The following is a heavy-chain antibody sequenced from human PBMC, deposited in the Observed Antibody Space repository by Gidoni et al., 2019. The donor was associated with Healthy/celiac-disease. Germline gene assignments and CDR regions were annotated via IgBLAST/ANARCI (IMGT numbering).Heavy chain of an antibody. Sequence: QVQLVESGGGVVQPGRSLRLSCAASGFTFSSYAMHWVRQAPGKGLEWVAVISYDGSNKYYADSVKGRFTISRDNSKNTLYLQMNSLRAEDTAVYYCARVYAYYDPSSPPLLGYGMDVWGQGTTVTVSS. CDR3: ARVYAYYDPSSPPLLGYGMDV. CDR1: GFTFSSYA. D-gene: IGHD3-22*01. J-gene: IGHJ6*02. V-gene: IGHV3-30-3*01. CDR2: ISYDGSNK.